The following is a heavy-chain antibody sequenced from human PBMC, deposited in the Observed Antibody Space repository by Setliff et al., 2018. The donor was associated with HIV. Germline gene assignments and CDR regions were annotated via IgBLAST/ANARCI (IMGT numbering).Heavy chain of an antibody. Sequence: PGGSLRLSCAASGFTVNTNYMTWVRQAPGKGLEGVSVMNGDGTTYYADSVKGRFTISRDNSINILYLHMNSLIAEDTAVYYCAKGVKWLDPWGQGTLVTVSS. CDR2: MNGDGTT. J-gene: IGHJ5*02. CDR1: GFTVNTNY. CDR3: AKGVKWLDP. V-gene: IGHV3-53*01. D-gene: IGHD3-16*01.